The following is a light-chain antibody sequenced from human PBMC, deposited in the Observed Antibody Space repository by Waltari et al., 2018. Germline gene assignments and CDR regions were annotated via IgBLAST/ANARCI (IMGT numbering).Light chain of an antibody. CDR2: EVR. V-gene: IGLV2-14*01. J-gene: IGLJ2*01. CDR3: SSYTSSSTLVV. CDR1: SSDVGGSNY. Sequence: QSALTQPASVSGSPGQSITISCTGTSSDVGGSNYASWYHQHPGKAPKRMSYEVRKRPSGVSNRFSGSKSGNTASLTISGLQAEDEADYYCSSYTSSSTLVVFGGGTKLTVL.